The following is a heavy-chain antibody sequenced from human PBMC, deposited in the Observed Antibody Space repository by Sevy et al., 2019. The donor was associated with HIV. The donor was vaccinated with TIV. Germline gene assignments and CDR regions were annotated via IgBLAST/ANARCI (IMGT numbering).Heavy chain of an antibody. Sequence: GESLKISYAASGFTFSNAWMSWVRQAPGKGLEWVGRIKSKTDGGTTDYAAPVKGRFTISRDDSKNTLYLQMNSLKTEDTAVYYCTTGLTTVVTGYYYGMDVWGQGTTVTVSS. V-gene: IGHV3-15*01. D-gene: IGHD4-17*01. CDR2: IKSKTDGGTT. CDR1: GFTFSNAW. J-gene: IGHJ6*02. CDR3: TTGLTTVVTGYYYGMDV.